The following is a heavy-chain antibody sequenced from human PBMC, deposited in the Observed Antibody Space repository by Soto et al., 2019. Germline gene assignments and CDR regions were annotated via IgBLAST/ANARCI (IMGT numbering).Heavy chain of an antibody. CDR2: VKSKTDGGTT. D-gene: IGHD4-17*01. CDR1: GFIFSNAW. Sequence: GGSLRLSCAASGFIFSNAWTNWVRQAPGKGLGWVGRVKSKTDGGTTDFAAPVKGRFAISRDDSKNMVYLEMDSLKTEDTAIYYCTTDSYMTNIIVRFDYWGHGTLVTVSS. CDR3: TTDSYMTNIIVRFDY. J-gene: IGHJ4*01. V-gene: IGHV3-15*07.